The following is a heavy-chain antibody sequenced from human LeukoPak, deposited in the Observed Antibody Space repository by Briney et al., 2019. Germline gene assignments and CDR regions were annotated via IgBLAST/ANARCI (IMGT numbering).Heavy chain of an antibody. J-gene: IGHJ4*02. V-gene: IGHV1-69*04. CDR2: IIPILGIA. CDR1: GGTFSSYA. D-gene: IGHD6-25*01. CDR3: ATASSRKPVDY. Sequence: ASVKVSCKASGGTFSSYAISWVRQAPGQGLEWMGRIIPILGIANYAQKFQGRVPTTADKSTSTAYMELSSLRSEDTAVYYCATASSRKPVDYWGQGTLVTVSS.